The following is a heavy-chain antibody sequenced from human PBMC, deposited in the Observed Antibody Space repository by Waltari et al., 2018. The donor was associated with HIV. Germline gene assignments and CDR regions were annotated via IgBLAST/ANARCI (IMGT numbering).Heavy chain of an antibody. CDR2: IIPILGIA. Sequence: HVQLVQSGAEVKKPGSSVKVSCKASGGTFSSYAISWVRQAPGQGLEWMGRIIPILGIANYAQKFQGRVTITADKSTSTAYMELSSLRSEDTAVYYCARDCYGDYPWHYYYYGMDVWGQGTTVTVSS. CDR1: GGTFSSYA. CDR3: ARDCYGDYPWHYYYYGMDV. V-gene: IGHV1-69*04. D-gene: IGHD4-17*01. J-gene: IGHJ6*02.